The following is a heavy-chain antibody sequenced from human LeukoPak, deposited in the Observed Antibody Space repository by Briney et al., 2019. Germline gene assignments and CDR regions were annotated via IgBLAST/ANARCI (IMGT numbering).Heavy chain of an antibody. J-gene: IGHJ4*02. CDR2: IIPIFGTA. Sequence: SVKVSCKASGGTFSSYAISWVRQAPGQGLEWMGRIIPIFGTANYAQKFQGRVTITTDESTSTAYMELSSLRSEDTAVYYCALKSYYYDSSGYSPLYFDYWGQGTLVTVSS. D-gene: IGHD3-22*01. V-gene: IGHV1-69*05. CDR1: GGTFSSYA. CDR3: ALKSYYYDSSGYSPLYFDY.